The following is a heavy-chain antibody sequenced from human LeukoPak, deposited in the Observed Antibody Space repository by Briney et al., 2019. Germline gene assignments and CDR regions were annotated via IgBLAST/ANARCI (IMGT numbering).Heavy chain of an antibody. V-gene: IGHV4-39*07. Sequence: SETLSLTCTVSGGSISSDSYHWGWIRQPPEMGLEWIGSIYYSGNTYYNPSLKSRVTISVDTSKNQFSLKLSSVTAADTAVYYCASVNYGDYDDGDPNWFDPWGQGTLVTVSS. CDR1: GGSISSDSYH. CDR3: ASVNYGDYDDGDPNWFDP. J-gene: IGHJ5*02. CDR2: IYYSGNT. D-gene: IGHD4-17*01.